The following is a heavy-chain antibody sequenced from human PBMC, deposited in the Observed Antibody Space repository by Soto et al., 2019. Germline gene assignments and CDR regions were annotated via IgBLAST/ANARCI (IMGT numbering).Heavy chain of an antibody. CDR2: FYTGGST. J-gene: IGHJ4*02. D-gene: IGHD3-3*01. V-gene: IGHV3-66*01. Sequence: EVQLVESGGGLVQPGGSLRLSCAVSGFTVSSNYMSWVRQAPGKGLEWVSIFYTGGSTYHSDSVKGRFTISRDNSKNTLYLQMNSLREEDTAVYYCVSYDFWSGYSDYWGQGTRVTVSS. CDR3: VSYDFWSGYSDY. CDR1: GFTVSSNY.